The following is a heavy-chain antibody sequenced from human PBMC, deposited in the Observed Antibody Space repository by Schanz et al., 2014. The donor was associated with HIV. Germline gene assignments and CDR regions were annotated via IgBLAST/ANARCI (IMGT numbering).Heavy chain of an antibody. CDR2: ISPDGSKQ. Sequence: VQLLESGGGLVQPGGSLRLSCAASGFTFSTYAMSWVRQAPGQGLEWLAVISPDGSKQHYADSVKGRFIISRDNSKNTLYLQMNSLRADDTAVYYCARGGIWEWDQPDFGYGGQGILVTVSS. V-gene: IGHV3-30*03. D-gene: IGHD2-15*01. CDR1: GFTFSTYA. CDR3: ARGGIWEWDQPDFGY. J-gene: IGHJ4*02.